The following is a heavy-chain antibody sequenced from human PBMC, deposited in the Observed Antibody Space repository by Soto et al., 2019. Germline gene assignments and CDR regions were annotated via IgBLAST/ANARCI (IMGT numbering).Heavy chain of an antibody. CDR2: IWYDGSNK. Sequence: PGGSLRLSCAASGFTFSSYGMHWVRQAPGKGLEWVAVIWYDGSNKYYADSVKGRFTISRDNSKNTLYLQMNSLRAEDTAVYYCARSRITGTPPFDYWGQGTLVTVSS. CDR3: ARSRITGTPPFDY. D-gene: IGHD1-7*01. V-gene: IGHV3-33*01. CDR1: GFTFSSYG. J-gene: IGHJ4*02.